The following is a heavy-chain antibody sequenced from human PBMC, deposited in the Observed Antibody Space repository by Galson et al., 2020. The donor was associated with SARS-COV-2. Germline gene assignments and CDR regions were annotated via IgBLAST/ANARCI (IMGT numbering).Heavy chain of an antibody. CDR3: ARTTYYFDS. D-gene: IGHD1-1*01. CDR2: INGDGSST. J-gene: IGHJ4*02. CDR1: GFTFSNYW. V-gene: IGHV3-74*01. Sequence: GGSLRLSCVASGFTFSNYWMHWVRQVPGKGLVWVSRINGDGSSTHYADSVKGRFTISRDNAKNTLSLQMNSLRAEDTAVYYCARTTYYFDSWGPGTLVTVSS.